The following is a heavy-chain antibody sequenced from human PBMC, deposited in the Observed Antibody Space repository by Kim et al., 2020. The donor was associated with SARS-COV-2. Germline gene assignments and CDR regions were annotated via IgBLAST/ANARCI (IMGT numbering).Heavy chain of an antibody. CDR3: ATEGDYVLW. Sequence: GGTYCNPSLKSRVTISVDTSRNQFSRKLSSVTAADTAVYYCATEGDYVLWWSQGTLVTVSS. D-gene: IGHD4-17*01. V-gene: IGHV4-31*02. CDR2: GGT. J-gene: IGHJ4*02.